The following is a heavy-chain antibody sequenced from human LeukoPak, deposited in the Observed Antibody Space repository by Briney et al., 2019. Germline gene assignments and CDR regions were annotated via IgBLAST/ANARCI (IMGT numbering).Heavy chain of an antibody. D-gene: IGHD1-26*01. Sequence: HGASVKVSCKASGGTFSSYAISWVRQAPGQGLEWMGGIIPIFGTANYAQKFQGRVTITTDESTSTAYMELSSLRSEDTAVYYCARDLVGAWNYFDYWGRGTLVTVSS. CDR1: GGTFSSYA. CDR3: ARDLVGAWNYFDY. J-gene: IGHJ4*02. CDR2: IIPIFGTA. V-gene: IGHV1-69*05.